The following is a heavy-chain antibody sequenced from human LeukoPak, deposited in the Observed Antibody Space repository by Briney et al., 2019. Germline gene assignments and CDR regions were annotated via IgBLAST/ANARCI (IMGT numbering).Heavy chain of an antibody. J-gene: IGHJ4*02. Sequence: SQTLSLTCTVSGGSISSGGYYWSWIRQPPGKGLEWIGYIYHSGSTYYNPSLKSRVTISVDRSKNQFSLKLSSVTAADTAVYYCAREEALGIAARPGEYYFDYWGQGTLVTVSS. D-gene: IGHD6-6*01. CDR3: AREEALGIAARPGEYYFDY. V-gene: IGHV4-30-2*01. CDR1: GGSISSGGYY. CDR2: IYHSGST.